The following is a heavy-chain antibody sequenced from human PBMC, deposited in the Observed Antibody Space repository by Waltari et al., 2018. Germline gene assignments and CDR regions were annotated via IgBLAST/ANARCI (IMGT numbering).Heavy chain of an antibody. D-gene: IGHD5-18*01. CDR2: LKQSGAA. J-gene: IGHJ4*02. CDR3: AGGPDRAKAGID. CDR1: GGSFSGNY. V-gene: IGHV4-34*01. Sequence: QVQLQQWAAGLLKPSETLSLTCAVYGGSFSGNYWSWVRQPPGKGLAWIGELKQSGAATDTPSLASRGTRSIDTSRNQSCLRMNSVTAADTAVYYCAGGPDRAKAGIDWGQGTLVTVSS.